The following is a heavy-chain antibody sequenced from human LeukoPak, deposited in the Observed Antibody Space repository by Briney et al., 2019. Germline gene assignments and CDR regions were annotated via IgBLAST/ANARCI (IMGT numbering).Heavy chain of an antibody. Sequence: PGGFLRLSCAASGFTFTTYAMHWVRQAPGKGLEWVALISYDGSSKYYADSVKGRFTISRDNAKNSLYLQMNSLRAEDTALYYCAKDRGGSYRNFDYWGQGTLVTVSS. D-gene: IGHD1-26*01. CDR2: ISYDGSSK. CDR3: AKDRGGSYRNFDY. V-gene: IGHV3-30-3*01. J-gene: IGHJ4*02. CDR1: GFTFTTYA.